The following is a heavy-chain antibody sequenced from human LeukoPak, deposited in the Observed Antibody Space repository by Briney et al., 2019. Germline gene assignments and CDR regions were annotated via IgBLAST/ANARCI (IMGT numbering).Heavy chain of an antibody. J-gene: IGHJ4*02. CDR1: GFTFSRYL. Sequence: GGSLRLSCSASGFTFSRYLMHWVRQAPGKGLEYVSAISTNGGSTYYADSVKGRFTISRDNSKNTLYLQMSSLRTEDTAVYYCVKDANYYDSSGYYDYWGQGTPVTVSS. CDR2: ISTNGGST. CDR3: VKDANYYDSSGYYDY. V-gene: IGHV3-64D*06. D-gene: IGHD3-22*01.